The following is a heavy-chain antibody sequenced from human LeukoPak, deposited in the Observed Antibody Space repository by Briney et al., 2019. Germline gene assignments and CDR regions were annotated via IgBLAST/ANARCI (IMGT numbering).Heavy chain of an antibody. J-gene: IGHJ5*02. CDR2: IYYSGST. CDR1: GDSISSRSYC. D-gene: IGHD3-10*01. V-gene: IGHV4-39*07. Sequence: SETLSLTCSVSGDSISSRSYCWGWIRQPPGKGLEWIGSIYYSGSTYYNPSLKGRVTISVDTSKSQFSLKLSSVTAADTAVYYCARAKFLGSTIITMAWLDPWGQGTLVTVSS. CDR3: ARAKFLGSTIITMAWLDP.